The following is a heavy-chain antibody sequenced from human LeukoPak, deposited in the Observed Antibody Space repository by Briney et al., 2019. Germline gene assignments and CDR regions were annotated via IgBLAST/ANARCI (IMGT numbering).Heavy chain of an antibody. J-gene: IGHJ5*02. Sequence: SETLSLTCAVYGGSFSGYYWSWIRQPPGKGLEWIGEINHSGSTNYNPSLKSRVTLSVDTSKNQFSLKLSSVTAADTAVYYCARGRYSYGYNWFDPRGQGTLVTVSS. CDR3: ARGRYSYGYNWFDP. CDR1: GGSFSGYY. CDR2: INHSGST. D-gene: IGHD5-18*01. V-gene: IGHV4-34*01.